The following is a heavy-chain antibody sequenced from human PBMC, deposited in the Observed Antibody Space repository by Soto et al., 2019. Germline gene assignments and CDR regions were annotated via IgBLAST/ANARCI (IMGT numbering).Heavy chain of an antibody. CDR3: AAEELVGQPDQPYYYYYGMDV. CDR2: IVVGSGNT. D-gene: IGHD3-10*01. CDR1: GFTFTSSA. V-gene: IGHV1-58*01. J-gene: IGHJ6*02. Sequence: SVKVSCKASGFTFTSSAVQWVRQARGQRLEWIGWIVVGSGNTNYAQKFQERVTITRDMSTSTAYMELSSLRSEDTAVYYCAAEELVGQPDQPYYYYYGMDVWGQGTTVTVSS.